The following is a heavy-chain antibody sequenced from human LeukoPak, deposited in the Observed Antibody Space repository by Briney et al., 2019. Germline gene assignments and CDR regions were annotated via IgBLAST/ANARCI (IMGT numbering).Heavy chain of an antibody. CDR1: GFSFSTYA. D-gene: IGHD3-9*01. V-gene: IGHV3-23*01. J-gene: IGHJ5*02. CDR2: ISASGGST. CDR3: AKVGTVNWLPLNWFDP. Sequence: GGSLRLSRAASGFSFSTYAMSWVRQAPGKGLEWVSGISASGGSTYYADSVKGRFTISRDNSKNTLYLQMNSLRAEDTAVYYCAKVGTVNWLPLNWFDPWGQGTLVTVSS.